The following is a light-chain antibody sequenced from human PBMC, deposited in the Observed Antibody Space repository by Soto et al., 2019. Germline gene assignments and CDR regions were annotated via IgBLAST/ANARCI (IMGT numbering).Light chain of an antibody. V-gene: IGKV1-5*02. Sequence: DFQMTQSPSTLPASVGDRITIICRASQSIGTWLAWYQQKPGKAPKXLIYDASTLESGVPSRFSGSGSGTEGTLNISCLRADDSATYEGQQYKCYPWTFCQGTKGDIK. CDR1: QSIGTW. J-gene: IGKJ1*01. CDR3: QQYKCYPWT. CDR2: DAS.